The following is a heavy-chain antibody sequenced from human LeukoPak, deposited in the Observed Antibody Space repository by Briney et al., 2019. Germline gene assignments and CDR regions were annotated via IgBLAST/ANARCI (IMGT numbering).Heavy chain of an antibody. J-gene: IGHJ6*02. CDR3: ARELGYCSGASCYFKYYGMDV. CDR2: VNLQGST. CDR1: GGSITSTNY. Sequence: SETLSLTCGVSGGSITSTNYWTWVRQPPGKGLEWIGEVNLQGSTNYNPSLMGRVAISVDMSENHISLQLTSVTAADTAVYYCARELGYCSGASCYFKYYGMDVWGQGTTVTVFS. V-gene: IGHV4-4*02. D-gene: IGHD2-15*01.